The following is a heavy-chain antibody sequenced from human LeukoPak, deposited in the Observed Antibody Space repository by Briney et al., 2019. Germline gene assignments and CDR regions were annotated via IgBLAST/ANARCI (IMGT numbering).Heavy chain of an antibody. J-gene: IGHJ5*02. V-gene: IGHV4-39*01. CDR2: IYYSGST. Sequence: GSLRLSCAASGFTFSRYKMNWIRQPPGKGLEWIGSIYYSGSTYYNPSLKSRVTISVDTSKNQFSLKLSSVTAADTAVYYCASLGYSSGWYPPWGQGTLVTVSS. CDR1: GFTFSRYK. CDR3: ASLGYSSGWYPP. D-gene: IGHD6-19*01.